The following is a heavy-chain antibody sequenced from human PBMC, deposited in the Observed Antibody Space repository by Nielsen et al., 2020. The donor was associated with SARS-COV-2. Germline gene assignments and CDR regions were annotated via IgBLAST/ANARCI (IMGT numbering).Heavy chain of an antibody. Sequence: ASVKVSCKASGYTFTNYAMNWVRQAPGQGLEWMGWINTNTGHPMYAQGFTGRFVFSLDTSVSTAYLQITSLKAEDTAVYYCARGSNGYDTGGFDYWGQGTLATVSS. D-gene: IGHD3-22*01. V-gene: IGHV7-4-1*02. CDR1: GYTFTNYA. J-gene: IGHJ4*02. CDR2: INTNTGHP. CDR3: ARGSNGYDTGGFDY.